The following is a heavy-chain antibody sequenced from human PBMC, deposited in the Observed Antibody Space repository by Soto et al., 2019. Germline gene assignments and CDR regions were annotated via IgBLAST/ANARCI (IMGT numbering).Heavy chain of an antibody. J-gene: IGHJ6*02. CDR2: TSYDGSNT. Sequence: QGQLVESGGGVVQPGTSLRLSCAASGFIFSRHGMHWVRQAPGKGLEWVAFTSYDGSNTYYADSVKRRFTISRDNPKNTLVLQMNSLRPYDTALYFCATDRGSYDIWTGTQRYYAMDVWGQGATVTVSS. CDR3: ATDRGSYDIWTGTQRYYAMDV. CDR1: GFIFSRHG. D-gene: IGHD3-9*01. V-gene: IGHV3-30*03.